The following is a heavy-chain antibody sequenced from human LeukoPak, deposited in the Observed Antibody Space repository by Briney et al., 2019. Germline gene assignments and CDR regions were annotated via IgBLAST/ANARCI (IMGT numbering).Heavy chain of an antibody. V-gene: IGHV3-33*01. D-gene: IGHD3-16*01. CDR2: IWYDGSNK. CDR1: GFTFSSWG. J-gene: IGHJ3*02. CDR3: ARERRGDDAFDI. Sequence: PGGSLSLSCAASGFTFSSWGMHWVCQAPGKGLEWVAVIWYDGSNKYYADSVKGRFTISRDNSKNTVYLQMGSLRAEDMAVYYCARERRGDDAFDIWGQGTMVTVSS.